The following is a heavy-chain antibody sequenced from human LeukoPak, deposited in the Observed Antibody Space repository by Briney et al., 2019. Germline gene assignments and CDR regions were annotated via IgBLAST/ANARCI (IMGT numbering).Heavy chain of an antibody. CDR1: GGTFSSYA. J-gene: IGHJ4*02. CDR2: IIPIFGTA. D-gene: IGHD6-13*01. CDR3: AKDLIAAAGTPYDY. V-gene: IGHV1-69*13. Sequence: GASVKVSCKASGGTFSSYAISWVRQAPGQGLEWMGGIIPIFGTANYAQKFQGRVTITADESTSTAYMELSSLRSEDTAVYYCAKDLIAAAGTPYDYWGQGTLVTVSS.